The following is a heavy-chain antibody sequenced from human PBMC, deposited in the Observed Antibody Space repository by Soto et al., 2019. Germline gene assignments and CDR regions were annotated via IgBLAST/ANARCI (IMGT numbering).Heavy chain of an antibody. J-gene: IGHJ3*02. V-gene: IGHV3-21*01. CDR3: ARSSCSSSSCFGAFDI. CDR2: ISSSSSYI. D-gene: IGHD6-6*01. Sequence: EVQLVESGGGLVKPGGSLRLSCAASGFTFSSYSMNWVRQAPGKGLEWVSSISSSSSYIYYADSLKGRFTIYRENAKNSLYLQINSLRAEDTAVYYCARSSCSSSSCFGAFDIWGQGTMVTVSS. CDR1: GFTFSSYS.